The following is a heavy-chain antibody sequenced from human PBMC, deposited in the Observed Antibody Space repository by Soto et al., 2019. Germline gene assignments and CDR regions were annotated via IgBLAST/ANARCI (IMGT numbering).Heavy chain of an antibody. D-gene: IGHD4-17*01. V-gene: IGHV3-66*04. CDR2: IYSGGST. J-gene: IGHJ6*03. CDR3: ARHHDYGTHMDV. CDR1: GFTVSSNY. Sequence: GGSLRLSCAASGFTVSSNYMSWVRQAPGKGLEWVSVIYSGGSTYYADSVKGGFTISRDNSKNTLYLQMNSLRAEDTAVYYCARHHDYGTHMDVWGKGTTVTVSS.